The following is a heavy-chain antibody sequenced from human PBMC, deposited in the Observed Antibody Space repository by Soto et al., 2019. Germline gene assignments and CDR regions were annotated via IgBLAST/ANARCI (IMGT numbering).Heavy chain of an antibody. CDR1: GGSISSGGYY. J-gene: IGHJ5*02. D-gene: IGHD3-10*01. Sequence: SETLSLTCTVSGGSISSGGYYWSWIRQHPGKVLEWIGYIYYSGSTYYNPSLKSRVTISVDTSKNQFSLKLSSVTAADTAVYYCARENYYGSGSHKYNWFDPWGQGTLVTVSS. V-gene: IGHV4-31*03. CDR2: IYYSGST. CDR3: ARENYYGSGSHKYNWFDP.